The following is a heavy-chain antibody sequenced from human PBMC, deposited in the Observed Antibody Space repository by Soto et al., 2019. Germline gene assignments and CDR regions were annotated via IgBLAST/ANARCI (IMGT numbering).Heavy chain of an antibody. D-gene: IGHD5-12*01. CDR1: GFPFSNYA. J-gene: IGHJ5*02. CDR2: ISTGGDNT. Sequence: PGGSLRLSCAASGFPFSNYAMTWVRQAPGKGLEWVSAISTGGDNTYYADSLEGRFTISRDNSKNTLYLQMSSLRAEDTAVYYCAKKIYHRFDPWGQGTLVTVSS. V-gene: IGHV3-23*01. CDR3: AKKIYHRFDP.